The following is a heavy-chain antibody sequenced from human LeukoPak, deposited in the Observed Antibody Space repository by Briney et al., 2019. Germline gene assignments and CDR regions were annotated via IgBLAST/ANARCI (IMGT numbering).Heavy chain of an antibody. D-gene: IGHD6-13*01. J-gene: IGHJ4*02. CDR1: GFTFDDYA. Sequence: LRLSCAASGFTFDDYAMHWVRQAPGKGLGWVSGISWNSGSIGYADSVKGRFTISRDNAKNSLYLQMNSLRAEDTALYYCGKGSTPGIAAAGTFDYWGQGTLVTVSS. CDR3: GKGSTPGIAAAGTFDY. V-gene: IGHV3-9*01. CDR2: ISWNSGSI.